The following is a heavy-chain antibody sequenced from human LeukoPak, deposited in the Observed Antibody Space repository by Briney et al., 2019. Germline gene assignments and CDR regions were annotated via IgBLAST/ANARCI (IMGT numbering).Heavy chain of an antibody. CDR3: ARGGTIFGVVSDAFDI. Sequence: SETLSLTCAVYGGSFSGYYWSWIRQPPGKGLEWIGYIYYSGSTNYNPSLKSRVTISVDTSKNQFSLKLSSVTAADTAVYYCARGGTIFGVVSDAFDIWGQGTMVTVSS. V-gene: IGHV4-59*01. D-gene: IGHD3-3*01. CDR1: GGSFSGYY. CDR2: IYYSGST. J-gene: IGHJ3*02.